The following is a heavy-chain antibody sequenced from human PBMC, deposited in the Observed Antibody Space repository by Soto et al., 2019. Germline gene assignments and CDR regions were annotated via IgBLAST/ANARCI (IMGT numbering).Heavy chain of an antibody. CDR1: GFTFDDYA. D-gene: IGHD2-8*02. CDR2: ISWNSGNI. V-gene: IGHV3-9*01. J-gene: IGHJ4*02. CDR3: VRSVLELVAPLDY. Sequence: EVQLVESGGGLVQPGRSLRLSCAASGFTFDDYAMHWVRQAPGKGLEWVSGISWNSGNIAYADSVKGRFNISRDNAKNSLYLQMNSLRPEDTAFYYCVRSVLELVAPLDYWGQGTLVTVSS.